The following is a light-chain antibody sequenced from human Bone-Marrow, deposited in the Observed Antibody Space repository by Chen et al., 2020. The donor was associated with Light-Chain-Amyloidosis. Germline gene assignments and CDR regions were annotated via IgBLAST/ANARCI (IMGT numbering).Light chain of an antibody. Sequence: DIVMTQSPDSLAVSLGERATINCKSSQSVLYSSNNNNYLAWYQHKPGQPPKLLIYWASTRQFGVPARLSGSGSGTDFTLTISSLQAEDVAVYYCQQYYSTPITFGQGTRLEIK. CDR3: QQYYSTPIT. V-gene: IGKV4-1*01. CDR2: WAS. J-gene: IGKJ5*01. CDR1: QSVLYSSNNNNY.